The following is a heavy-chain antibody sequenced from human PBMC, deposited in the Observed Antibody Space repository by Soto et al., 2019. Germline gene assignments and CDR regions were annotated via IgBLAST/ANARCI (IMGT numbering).Heavy chain of an antibody. CDR3: ATDHSGWSPTYYFDY. CDR2: ISSDGGDK. Sequence: QVQLVESGGGVVQPGRSLRLSCAASGFVFSNYAMHWVRQAPGKGLEWVAFISSDGGDKYFADSVKGRVTISRDNSKNTLYLQMNSLRPEDTAVYYCATDHSGWSPTYYFDYWGQGTLVTVSS. CDR1: GFVFSNYA. V-gene: IGHV3-30*03. J-gene: IGHJ4*02. D-gene: IGHD6-6*01.